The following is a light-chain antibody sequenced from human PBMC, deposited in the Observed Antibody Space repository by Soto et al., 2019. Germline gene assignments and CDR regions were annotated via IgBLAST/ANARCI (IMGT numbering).Light chain of an antibody. CDR3: KKYSSAPST. J-gene: IGKJ1*01. Sequence: DIQMTQSPSSLSASVGDRVTITCRASQGISIYLAWYQQKPGKVPKLLIYGASTLQSGVPSRFSGSGSGTDFTLTISSLQSEDVATYDCKKYSSAPSTFGQGTKVEIK. CDR2: GAS. V-gene: IGKV1-27*01. CDR1: QGISIY.